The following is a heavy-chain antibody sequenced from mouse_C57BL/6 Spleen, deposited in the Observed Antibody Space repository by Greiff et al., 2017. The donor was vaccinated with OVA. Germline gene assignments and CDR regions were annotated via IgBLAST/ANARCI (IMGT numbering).Heavy chain of an antibody. D-gene: IGHD3-2*02. J-gene: IGHJ3*01. CDR3: TRGAAQAFAY. CDR2: IDPETGGT. V-gene: IGHV1-15*01. Sequence: VKLMESGAELVRPGASVTLSCKASGYTFTDYEMHWVKQTPVHGLEWIGAIDPETGGTAYNQKFKGKAILTADKSSSTAYMELRSLTSEDSAVYYCTRGAAQAFAYWGQGTLVTVSA. CDR1: GYTFTDYE.